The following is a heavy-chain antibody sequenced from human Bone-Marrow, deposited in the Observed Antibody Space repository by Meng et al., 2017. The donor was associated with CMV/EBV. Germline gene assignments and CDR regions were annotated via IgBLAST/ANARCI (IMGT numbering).Heavy chain of an antibody. CDR3: AREADGSGYNWFDP. J-gene: IGHJ5*02. CDR1: GFTVSSNY. Sequence: GGSLRLSCAASGFTVSSNYMSWVRQAPGKGLEWVSVIYSGGSTYYADSVKGRFTISRDNSKNTLYLQMNSLRAEDTAVYYCAREADGSGYNWFDPWGQGTLVTAPQ. CDR2: IYSGGST. D-gene: IGHD3-10*01. V-gene: IGHV3-53*01.